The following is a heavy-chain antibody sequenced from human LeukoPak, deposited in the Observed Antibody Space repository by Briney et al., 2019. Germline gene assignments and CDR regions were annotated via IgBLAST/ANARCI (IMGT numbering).Heavy chain of an antibody. V-gene: IGHV1-2*02. CDR2: INPDNGDT. CDR3: ARVATYYYDSVNYRSSYSYMDV. D-gene: IGHD3-22*01. CDR1: GYILSGYN. Sequence: GASVKVSCKASGYILSGYNMHWVRQGPGQGLEWMGWINPDNGDTNPAQQFQGRVTLTRDTSISTAYMELSRLRSDYTPVYYCARVATYYYDSVNYRSSYSYMDVWGKGTTVTVSS. J-gene: IGHJ6*03.